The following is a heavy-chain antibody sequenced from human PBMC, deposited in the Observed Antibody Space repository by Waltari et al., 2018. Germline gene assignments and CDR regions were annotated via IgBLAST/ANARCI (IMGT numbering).Heavy chain of an antibody. CDR1: GRSVSSGGYS. J-gene: IGHJ4*02. D-gene: IGHD3-3*01. CDR2: VYTSGST. V-gene: IGHV4-61*02. Sequence: QVQLQEPGPGLVKPSQTLPVISTVAGRSVSSGGYSWSWTRPPAGKGLEWIGLVYTSGSTKYHPSLKSRVTISVDTSKNQFSLKLSSVTAADTAIYYCAGGRGDGANFFFDYWGQGTLVTGSS. CDR3: AGGRGDGANFFFDY.